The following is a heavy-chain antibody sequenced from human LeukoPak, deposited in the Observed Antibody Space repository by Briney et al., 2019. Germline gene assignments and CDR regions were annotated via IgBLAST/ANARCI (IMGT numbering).Heavy chain of an antibody. V-gene: IGHV1-69*05. Sequence: GSSVKVSCKASGGTFSSYAISWVRQAPGQGLEWMGGIIPIFGTANYAQKLQGRVTMTTDTSTSTAYMELRSLRSDDTAVYYCARGGVGSGIGFDYWGQGTLVTVSS. J-gene: IGHJ4*02. D-gene: IGHD6-19*01. CDR3: ARGGVGSGIGFDY. CDR1: GGTFSSYA. CDR2: IIPIFGTA.